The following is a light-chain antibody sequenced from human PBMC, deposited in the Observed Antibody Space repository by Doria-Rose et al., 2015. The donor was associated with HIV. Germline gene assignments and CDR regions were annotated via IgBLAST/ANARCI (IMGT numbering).Light chain of an antibody. CDR2: WAS. V-gene: IGKV4-1*01. CDR1: QSLLYTSRNY. Sequence: DIQMTQSPESLGMSLGERATLNCKSNQSLLYTSRNYLARYQQKPGRPPKLLIYWASTRQSGVPARFSGSGSGTDFTLTISSLEAEDVAVYYCRQYYDTPSFGPGTTVDI. J-gene: IGKJ3*01. CDR3: RQYYDTPS.